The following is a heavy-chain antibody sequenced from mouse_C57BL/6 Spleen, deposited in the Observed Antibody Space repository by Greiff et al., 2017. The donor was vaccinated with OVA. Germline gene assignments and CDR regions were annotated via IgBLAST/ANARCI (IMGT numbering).Heavy chain of an antibody. V-gene: IGHV1-5*01. J-gene: IGHJ1*03. CDR1: GYTFTSYW. D-gene: IGHD2-5*01. CDR2: IYPGNSDT. Sequence: EVQLQQSGTVLARPGASVKMSCKTSGYTFTSYWMHWVKQRPGQGLEWIGAIYPGNSDTSYNQKFKGKAKLTAVTSASTAYMELSSLTNEDSAVYYCTPYYSNYVDWYFDVWGTGTTVTVSS. CDR3: TPYYSNYVDWYFDV.